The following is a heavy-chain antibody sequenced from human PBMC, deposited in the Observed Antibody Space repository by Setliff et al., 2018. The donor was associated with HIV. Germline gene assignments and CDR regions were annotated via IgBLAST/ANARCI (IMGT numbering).Heavy chain of an antibody. CDR3: ARGPTIFGVVMNGFDL. CDR2: ISIYNGDK. J-gene: IGHJ3*01. Sequence: GASVKVSCKAAGYTFTTYCISWVRQAPGQGLEWMGWISIYNGDKNYIENFQGRVIMTTDTTTAKAYMELMNLRCEDTAVYYCARGPTIFGVVMNGFDLWGQGTTVTVSS. V-gene: IGHV1-18*01. D-gene: IGHD3-3*01. CDR1: GYTFTTYC.